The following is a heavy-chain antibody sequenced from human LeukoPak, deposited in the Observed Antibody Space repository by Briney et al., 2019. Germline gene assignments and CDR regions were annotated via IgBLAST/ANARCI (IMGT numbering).Heavy chain of an antibody. CDR3: ARDPSYYGSGSYPPPVYGMDV. CDR1: GGTFSSYA. J-gene: IGHJ6*04. Sequence: SVKVSCKASGGTFSSYAISWVRQAPGQGLEWMGGIIPIFGTANYAQKFQGRVTITTDKSTSTAYMELSSLRSEDTAVYYCARDPSYYGSGSYPPPVYGMDVWGKGTTVTVSS. D-gene: IGHD3-10*01. CDR2: IIPIFGTA. V-gene: IGHV1-69*05.